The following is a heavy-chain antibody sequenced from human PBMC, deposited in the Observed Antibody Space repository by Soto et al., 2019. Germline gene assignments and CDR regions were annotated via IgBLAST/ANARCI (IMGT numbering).Heavy chain of an antibody. V-gene: IGHV3-30-3*01. J-gene: IGHJ6*02. Sequence: QVQLVESGGGVVQPGRSLRLSCAASEFTFSSFAMHWVRQAPGKGLEWVAVISYDGSNKYYADSVKGRFTISRDNSKNTLYLQMNSLRAEDTAVYYCARPPRWDYYYGMDVWGQGTTVTVSS. CDR3: ARPPRWDYYYGMDV. CDR2: ISYDGSNK. CDR1: EFTFSSFA.